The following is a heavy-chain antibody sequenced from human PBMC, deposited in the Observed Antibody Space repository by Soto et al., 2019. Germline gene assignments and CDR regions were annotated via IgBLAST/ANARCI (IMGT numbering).Heavy chain of an antibody. CDR1: GFTFSSYA. J-gene: IGHJ5*02. CDR3: TRAEVDMPTP. Sequence: GGSMRLSCAASGFTFSSYAMSWVRQAPGKGLEWVSAISGSGGTLYADSVKGRFILSRDNSMNTVYLQMNSLRVEDTAVYYCTRAEVDMPTPWGQGTLVTVSS. D-gene: IGHD2-15*01. V-gene: IGHV3-23*01. CDR2: ISGSGGT.